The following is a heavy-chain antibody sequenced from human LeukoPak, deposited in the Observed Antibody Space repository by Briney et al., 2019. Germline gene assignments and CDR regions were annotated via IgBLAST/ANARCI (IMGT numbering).Heavy chain of an antibody. Sequence: GGSLRLSCAASGFTFGSYAMSWVRQAPGKGLEWVSAISGSGGGTYYADSGKGRFTISRDNSKNTLYLQTNSLRAEDTAVYSCPKAYYYDSSGYYYDNWGQGTLVTVSS. CDR1: GFTFGSYA. CDR3: PKAYYYDSSGYYYDN. V-gene: IGHV3-23*01. D-gene: IGHD3-22*01. CDR2: ISGSGGGT. J-gene: IGHJ4*02.